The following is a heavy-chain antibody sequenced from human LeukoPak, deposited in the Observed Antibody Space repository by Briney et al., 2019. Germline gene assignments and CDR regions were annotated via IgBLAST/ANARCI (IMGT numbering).Heavy chain of an antibody. Sequence: AGGSLRLSCAASGFTFSSYGMSWVRKAPGKGLEWVSAISGSGGSTYYADSVKGRFTISRDNSKNTLYLQMNSLRAEDTAVYYCAKADGDYGYNWFDPWGQGTLVTVSS. V-gene: IGHV3-23*01. D-gene: IGHD4-17*01. J-gene: IGHJ5*02. CDR1: GFTFSSYG. CDR2: ISGSGGST. CDR3: AKADGDYGYNWFDP.